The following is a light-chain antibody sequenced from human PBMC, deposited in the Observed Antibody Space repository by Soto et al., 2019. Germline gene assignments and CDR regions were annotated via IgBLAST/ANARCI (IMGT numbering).Light chain of an antibody. J-gene: IGLJ3*02. CDR2: DVN. CDR3: CSYAGSHTPGV. Sequence: QSALTQPRSVSGSPGQSVTISCTGTSSDVGAYNYVSWYQQHPGKAPKLMIYDVNKWPSGVPDRFSGSKSGNTASLTISGLQAEDEADYHCCSYAGSHTPGVFGGGTKLTVL. CDR1: SSDVGAYNY. V-gene: IGLV2-11*01.